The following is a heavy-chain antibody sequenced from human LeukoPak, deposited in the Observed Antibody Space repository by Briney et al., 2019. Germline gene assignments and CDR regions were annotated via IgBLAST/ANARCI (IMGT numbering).Heavy chain of an antibody. CDR1: GFTYSSYA. J-gene: IGHJ4*02. V-gene: IGHV3-30-3*01. Sequence: GGSLRLSCAASGFTYSSYATHWVRQAPGKGLEWVAVISYDGSNKYYADSVKGRFTISRDNSKNTLYLQMNSLRAEDTAVYYCARDSGSSDYFDYWGQGTLVTVSS. CDR2: ISYDGSNK. D-gene: IGHD1-26*01. CDR3: ARDSGSSDYFDY.